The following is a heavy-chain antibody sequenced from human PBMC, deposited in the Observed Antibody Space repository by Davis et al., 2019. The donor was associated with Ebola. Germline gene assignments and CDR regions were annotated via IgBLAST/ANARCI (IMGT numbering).Heavy chain of an antibody. CDR1: GYTFRIHA. CDR2: LSGSGGLS. Sequence: ESLKISCAASGYTFRIHAMTWVRQAPGKGLEWVSALSGSGGLSYYADSVKGRFTISRDNSKNTLYLQMDSLTAEDTAVYYCARGGETVTGTASHGMDVWGQGTTVTVSS. V-gene: IGHV3-23*01. J-gene: IGHJ6*02. CDR3: ARGGETVTGTASHGMDV. D-gene: IGHD1-14*01.